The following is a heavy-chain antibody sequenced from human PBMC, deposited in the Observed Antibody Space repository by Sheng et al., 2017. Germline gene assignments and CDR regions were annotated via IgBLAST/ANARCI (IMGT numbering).Heavy chain of an antibody. CDR3: AKEDIVATIDY. D-gene: IGHD5-12*01. J-gene: IGHJ4*02. V-gene: IGHV3-30*18. Sequence: QVQLVESGGGVVQPGRSLRLSCAASGFTFSSYGMHWVRQAPGKGLEWVAVISYDGSNKYYADSVKGRFTISRDNSKNTLYLQMNSLRAEDTAVYYCAKEDIVATIDYWGQGTLVTVSS. CDR2: ISYDGSNK. CDR1: GFTFSSYG.